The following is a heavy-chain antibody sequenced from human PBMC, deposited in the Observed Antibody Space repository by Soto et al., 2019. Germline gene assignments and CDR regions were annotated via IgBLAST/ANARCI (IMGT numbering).Heavy chain of an antibody. Sequence: VKLVESRGGVVQPGRSLRLSCVASGFLFDTYGMHWVRQTPGKGLEWVAIISYDGSHKEYADSVKGRFAISRDNSENTLYLQMNNLGVEDTALYYCATSASSDHWGQGTQVTVSS. CDR3: ATSASSDH. CDR2: ISYDGSHK. CDR1: GFLFDTYG. V-gene: IGHV3-30*03. J-gene: IGHJ4*02. D-gene: IGHD1-26*01.